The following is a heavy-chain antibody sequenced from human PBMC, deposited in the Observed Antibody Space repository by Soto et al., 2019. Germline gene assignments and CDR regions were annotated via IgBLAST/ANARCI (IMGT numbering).Heavy chain of an antibody. CDR2: ISYDGSNK. D-gene: IGHD6-19*01. V-gene: IGHV3-30*04. Sequence: GGSLRLSCAASGFTFSSYAMHWVRQAPGKGLEWVAVISYDGSNKYYADSVKGRFTISRDNSKNTLYLQMNSLRAEDTAVYYCARGQMGIAVAGTPYYYYGMDVWGQGTTVTVSS. CDR1: GFTFSSYA. CDR3: ARGQMGIAVAGTPYYYYGMDV. J-gene: IGHJ6*02.